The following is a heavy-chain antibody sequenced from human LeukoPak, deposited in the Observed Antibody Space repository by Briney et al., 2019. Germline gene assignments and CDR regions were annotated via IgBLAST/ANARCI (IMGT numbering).Heavy chain of an antibody. Sequence: PGGSLRLFCAASGFTFSSYGMSWVRQAPGKGLEWVSAISGSGGSTYYADSVKGRFTISRDNSKNTLYLQMNSLRAEDTAVYYCAKDYYDSSGWGDYFDYWGQGTLVTVSS. CDR1: GFTFSSYG. J-gene: IGHJ4*02. D-gene: IGHD3-22*01. CDR3: AKDYYDSSGWGDYFDY. CDR2: ISGSGGST. V-gene: IGHV3-23*01.